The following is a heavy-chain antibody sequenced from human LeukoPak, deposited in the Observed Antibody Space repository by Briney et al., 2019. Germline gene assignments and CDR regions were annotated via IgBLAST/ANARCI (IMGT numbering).Heavy chain of an antibody. CDR3: AKAPRGGSWYLDY. J-gene: IGHJ4*02. CDR2: IIPIFGTA. D-gene: IGHD6-13*01. Sequence: SVKVSCKASGGTFSSYAISWVRQAPGQGLEWMGGIIPIFGTANYAQKFQGRVTITADESTSTAYMELSSLRSEDTALYYCAKAPRGGSWYLDYWGQGTLVTVSS. V-gene: IGHV1-69*13. CDR1: GGTFSSYA.